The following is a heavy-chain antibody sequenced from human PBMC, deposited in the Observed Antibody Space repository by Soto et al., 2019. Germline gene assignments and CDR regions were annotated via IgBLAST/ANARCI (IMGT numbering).Heavy chain of an antibody. CDR2: ISAYNGNT. J-gene: IGHJ6*02. D-gene: IGHD1-26*01. V-gene: IGHV1-18*04. CDR1: GYTFTSYG. CDR3: ARDYWYRGANYGMDV. Sequence: QVQLVQSGAEVKKPGASVKVSCKASGYTFTSYGISWVRQAPGQGLEWKGWISAYNGNTNYAQKLQGRVNMTTDTSTSTASMELRSLRSDYTAVYYCARDYWYRGANYGMDVWGQGTTVTVSS.